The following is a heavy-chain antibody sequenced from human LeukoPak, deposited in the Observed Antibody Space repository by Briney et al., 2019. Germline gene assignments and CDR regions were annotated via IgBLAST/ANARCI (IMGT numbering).Heavy chain of an antibody. D-gene: IGHD2-15*01. J-gene: IGHJ4*02. V-gene: IGHV3-23*01. CDR3: AKDHEFCSSGSCSRGYFDF. CDR1: GFTFGSYA. Sequence: GGSLRLSCAASGFTFGSYAMSWVRQAPGKGLEWVATITGSGGRTHYADSVKGRFTISRDNSKNTLYLQMNSLRAGDTAVYYCAKDHEFCSSGSCSRGYFDFWGQGTLVTVSS. CDR2: ITGSGGRT.